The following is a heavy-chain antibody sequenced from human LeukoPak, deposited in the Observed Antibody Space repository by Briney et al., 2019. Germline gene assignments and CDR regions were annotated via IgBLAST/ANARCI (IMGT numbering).Heavy chain of an antibody. CDR3: ADLMATTKSDY. J-gene: IGHJ4*02. CDR2: ISGSGGST. D-gene: IGHD5-24*01. Sequence: GGSLRLSCAASGFTFSSYAMSWVRQAPGKGLEWVSAISGSGGSTYYADSVKGLFTISRDNSKNTVYLQMNSMRAEDTAVYYCADLMATTKSDYWGQGTLVTVSS. V-gene: IGHV3-23*01. CDR1: GFTFSSYA.